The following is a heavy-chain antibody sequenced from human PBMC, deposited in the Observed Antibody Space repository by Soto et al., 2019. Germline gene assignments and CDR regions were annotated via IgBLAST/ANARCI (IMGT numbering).Heavy chain of an antibody. CDR1: GDSVSIDSAA. D-gene: IGHD6-19*01. V-gene: IGHV6-1*01. J-gene: IGHJ4*02. CDR2: TYYRSKWYN. Sequence: QTLSLTCAISGDSVSIDSAACNWIRHSPSRGLEWLGRTYYRSKWYNDYAVSVKSRITINPDTSKNQFSLQLNSVTPEDTAVYYCERASGPPYSSAPFDYGGQGTLVTVSS. CDR3: ERASGPPYSSAPFDY.